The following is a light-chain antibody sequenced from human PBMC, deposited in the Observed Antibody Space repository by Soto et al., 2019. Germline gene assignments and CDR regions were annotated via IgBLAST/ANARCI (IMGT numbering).Light chain of an antibody. CDR3: QSYDSSLSRRWV. V-gene: IGLV1-40*01. Sequence: QSVLTQPPSVSGAPGQRVTISCTGSSSNIGAGYPVHWYQQLPGTAPKLLVAGNRPSGVPDRFSVSKSGASAFLAITGLQAEDEADYYCQSYDSSLSRRWVFGGGTKVTVL. CDR2: G. J-gene: IGLJ3*02. CDR1: SSNIGAGYP.